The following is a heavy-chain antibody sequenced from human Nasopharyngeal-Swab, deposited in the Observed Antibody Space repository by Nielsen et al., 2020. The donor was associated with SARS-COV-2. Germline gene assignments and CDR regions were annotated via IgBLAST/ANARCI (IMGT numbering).Heavy chain of an antibody. CDR2: INPNSGGT. Sequence: ASVKVSCKASGYTFTGYYMHWVRQAPGQGLEWMGWINPNSGGTNYAQKFQGRVTMTRDTSISTAYMELSRLRSDDTAVYYCARGGDYVWGSYLWFDPRGQGTLVTVSS. D-gene: IGHD3-16*02. V-gene: IGHV1-2*02. CDR3: ARGGDYVWGSYLWFDP. CDR1: GYTFTGYY. J-gene: IGHJ5*02.